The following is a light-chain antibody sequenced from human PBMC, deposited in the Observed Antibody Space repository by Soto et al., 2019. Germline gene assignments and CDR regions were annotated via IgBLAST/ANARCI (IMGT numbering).Light chain of an antibody. CDR1: SSDVGGYNY. CDR2: EVS. J-gene: IGLJ1*01. V-gene: IGLV2-8*01. Sequence: QSVLTQPPSASGSPGQSVTISCTGTSSDVGGYNYVSWYQQHPGKAPKLMIYEVSKRPSGVPDRFSGSKSGNTASLTVSGLQAEDDADYYCSSYAGNNISGYVFGPVTMVTVL. CDR3: SSYAGNNISGYV.